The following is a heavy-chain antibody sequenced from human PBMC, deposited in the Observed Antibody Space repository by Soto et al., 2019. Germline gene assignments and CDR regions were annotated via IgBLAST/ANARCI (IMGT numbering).Heavy chain of an antibody. V-gene: IGHV1-24*01. Sequence: EASVKVSCKVSGYTLTELSMHWVRQAPGKGLEWMGGFDPEDGETIYAQKFQGRVTMTEDTSTDTAYMELSSLRSEDTAAYYCATVSGYSYGERFYFDYWGQGTLVTVSS. CDR2: FDPEDGET. CDR1: GYTLTELS. D-gene: IGHD5-18*01. CDR3: ATVSGYSYGERFYFDY. J-gene: IGHJ4*02.